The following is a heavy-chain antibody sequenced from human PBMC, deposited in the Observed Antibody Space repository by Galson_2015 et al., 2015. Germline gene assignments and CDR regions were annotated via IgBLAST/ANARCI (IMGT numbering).Heavy chain of an antibody. CDR3: ARDGARGSGSYYTLYYYYMDV. Sequence: SLRLSCAASGFTFSSYSMNWVRQAPGKGLEWVSSISSSSSYIYYADSVKGRFTISRDNAKNSLYLQMNSLRAEDTAVYYCARDGARGSGSYYTLYYYYMDVWAKGPRSPSP. V-gene: IGHV3-21*01. CDR1: GFTFSSYS. J-gene: IGHJ6*03. CDR2: ISSSSSYI. D-gene: IGHD3-10*01.